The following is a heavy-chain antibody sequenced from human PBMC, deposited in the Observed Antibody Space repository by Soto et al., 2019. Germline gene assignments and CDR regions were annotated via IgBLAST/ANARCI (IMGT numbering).Heavy chain of an antibody. V-gene: IGHV3-30-3*01. Sequence: QVQLVESGGGVVQPGRSLRLSCAAGGFTFSSYAMQWVRQAPGKGLEWVAVISYDGSNKYYADSVKGRFTISRDNSKNTLYLQMNSLRAEDTAVYYCARGVWIVGCTLLRYWGQGTLVTVSS. CDR3: ARGVWIVGCTLLRY. J-gene: IGHJ4*02. D-gene: IGHD1-26*01. CDR2: ISYDGSNK. CDR1: GFTFSSYA.